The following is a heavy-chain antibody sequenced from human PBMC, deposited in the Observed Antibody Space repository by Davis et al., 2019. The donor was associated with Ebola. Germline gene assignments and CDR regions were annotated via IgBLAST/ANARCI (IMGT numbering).Heavy chain of an antibody. Sequence: MPSETLSLTCTVSGAAITSYYWSWIRQPPGKGLEYIGYVHYSGSSNYNPNLKSRVTMSTDTSKMQFSLKLSSVTAADTAVYYCARSGLSFGVVKYHYGMDVWGKGTTVTVSS. CDR2: VHYSGSS. CDR3: ARSGLSFGVVKYHYGMDV. CDR1: GAAITSYY. V-gene: IGHV4-59*01. J-gene: IGHJ6*04. D-gene: IGHD3-3*01.